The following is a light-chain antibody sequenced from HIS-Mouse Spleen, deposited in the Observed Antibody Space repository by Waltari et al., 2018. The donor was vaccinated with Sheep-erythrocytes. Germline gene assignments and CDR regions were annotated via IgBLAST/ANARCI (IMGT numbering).Light chain of an antibody. V-gene: IGLV2-23*01. Sequence: QSALTQPASVSGSPGQSITISCTGTSSDVGRYNLVSWYQQHPGKAPKLMIYKGSKRPSGVSNRFSGSKSGNTASLTISGLQAEDEADYYCCSYAGSSTPWVFGGGTKLTVL. CDR2: KGS. J-gene: IGLJ3*02. CDR3: CSYAGSSTPWV. CDR1: SSDVGRYNL.